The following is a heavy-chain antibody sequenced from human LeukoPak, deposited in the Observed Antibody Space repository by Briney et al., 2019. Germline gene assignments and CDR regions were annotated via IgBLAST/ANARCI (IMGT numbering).Heavy chain of an antibody. D-gene: IGHD3-10*01. V-gene: IGHV3-30-3*01. CDR3: ARDLGGYKDYYYGMDV. J-gene: IGHJ6*02. Sequence: AGGSLRLSCAASGFTFSSYAMHWVRQAPGKGLEWVAVISYDGSNKYYADSVKGRFTISRDNSKNTLYLQMNSLRAEDTAVYYCARDLGGYKDYYYGMDVWGQGTTVTVSS. CDR2: ISYDGSNK. CDR1: GFTFSSYA.